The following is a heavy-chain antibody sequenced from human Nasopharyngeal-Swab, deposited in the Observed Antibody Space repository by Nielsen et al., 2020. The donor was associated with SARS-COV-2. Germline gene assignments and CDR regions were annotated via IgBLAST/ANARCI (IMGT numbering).Heavy chain of an antibody. D-gene: IGHD6-13*01. CDR1: GGSTSSGSYY. J-gene: IGHJ6*02. CDR3: ATGAYSSSWYYYYYGMDV. Sequence: SETLSLTCTVSGGSTSSGSYYWSWIRQPAGKGLEWIGRIYTSGSTNYNPSLKIRVTISVDTSKNQFSLKLSSVTAADTAVYYCATGAYSSSWYYYYYGMDVWGQGTTVTVSS. V-gene: IGHV4-61*02. CDR2: IYTSGST.